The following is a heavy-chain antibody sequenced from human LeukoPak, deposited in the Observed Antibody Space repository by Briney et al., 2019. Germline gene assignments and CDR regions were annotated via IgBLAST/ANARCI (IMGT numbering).Heavy chain of an antibody. Sequence: SETLSLTCAVYGGSFSDYYWSWIRQPPGKGLEWIGEINHSGSTNYNPSLKSRLTISVDTSKNQFSLKLTSVTAADTAVYYCARGRSSGLGYWGQGTLVTVSS. D-gene: IGHD6-19*01. CDR1: GGSFSDYY. V-gene: IGHV4-34*01. CDR2: INHSGST. CDR3: ARGRSSGLGY. J-gene: IGHJ4*02.